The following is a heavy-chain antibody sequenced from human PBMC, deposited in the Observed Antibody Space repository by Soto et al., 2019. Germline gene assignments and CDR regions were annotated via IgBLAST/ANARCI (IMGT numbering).Heavy chain of an antibody. CDR2: IIPIFGTA. J-gene: IGHJ4*02. D-gene: IGHD3-22*01. CDR1: GGTFSSYA. CDR3: AGTYYYDSSGYYHFDY. V-gene: IGHV1-69*13. Sequence: SVKVSCKASGGTFSSYAISWVRQAPGQGLEWMGGIIPIFGTANYAQKFQGRVTITADESTSTAYMELSSLRSEDTAVYYCAGTYYYDSSGYYHFDYWGQGTLVTVSS.